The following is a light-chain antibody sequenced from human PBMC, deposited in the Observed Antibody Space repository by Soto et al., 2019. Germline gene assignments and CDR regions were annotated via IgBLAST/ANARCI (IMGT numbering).Light chain of an antibody. V-gene: IGKV3-20*01. CDR2: GAS. Sequence: EIVLTQSPGTLSLSPGERATLSCRASQSVSSNYSAWYQQKPGQAPRLLIYGASSRATGIPDRFSGSGSGTDFTLTISRLEPEDFAVYYCQQYGSSPRVTFGPGTKVDIK. J-gene: IGKJ3*01. CDR3: QQYGSSPRVT. CDR1: QSVSSNY.